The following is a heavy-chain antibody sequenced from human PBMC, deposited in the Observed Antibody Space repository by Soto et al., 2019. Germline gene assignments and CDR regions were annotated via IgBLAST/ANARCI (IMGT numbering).Heavy chain of an antibody. V-gene: IGHV1-46*03. CDR2: INPSGGST. Sequence: QVQLVQSGAEVKKPGASVKVSCKASGYTFTSYYMHWVRQAPGQGLEWMGIINPSGGSTSYAQKCQGTVTRTRDTSTSTVYMERSSLRDEDTDVYYCARDDSRSPRGVDYWGQGTLVTVSS. J-gene: IGHJ4*02. CDR3: ARDDSRSPRGVDY. CDR1: GYTFTSYY. D-gene: IGHD6-6*01.